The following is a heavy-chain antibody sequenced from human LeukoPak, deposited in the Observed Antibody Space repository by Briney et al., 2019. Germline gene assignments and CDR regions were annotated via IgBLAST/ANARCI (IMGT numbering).Heavy chain of an antibody. CDR3: AGAGIAVAGNAEYFQH. CDR1: GYNFNNYY. J-gene: IGHJ1*01. D-gene: IGHD6-19*01. Sequence: PGVSLRLSCKVSGYNFNNYYIAWVRQMPGKGLEWMGIIYPGDSETTYSPSFQGQVTISADKSISTAYLQWSSLKASDTAMYYCAGAGIAVAGNAEYFQHWGQGTLVTVSS. V-gene: IGHV5-51*01. CDR2: IYPGDSET.